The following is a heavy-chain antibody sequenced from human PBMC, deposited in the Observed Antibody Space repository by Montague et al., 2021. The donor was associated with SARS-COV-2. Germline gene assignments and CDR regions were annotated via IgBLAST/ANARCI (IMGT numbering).Heavy chain of an antibody. CDR1: GGSISSSNW. J-gene: IGHJ1*01. CDR2: IYHSGST. Sequence: SETLSLTCAVSGGSISSSNWWSWVRRPPGKGLEWIGEIYHSGSTNNNPSLKSRVTISVDKSKNQFSLELSSVTAADTAVYYCASRGAVAGKVYFQHWGQGTLVTVSS. CDR3: ASRGAVAGKVYFQH. V-gene: IGHV4-4*02. D-gene: IGHD6-19*01.